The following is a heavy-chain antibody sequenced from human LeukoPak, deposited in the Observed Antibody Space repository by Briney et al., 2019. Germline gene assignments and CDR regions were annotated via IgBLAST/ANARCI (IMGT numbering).Heavy chain of an antibody. Sequence: SETLSLTCTVSGGSISSSSYYWGWIRQPPGKGLEWIGSVYSTGNTYYNPSLKSRVTISVGTSKNQFSLKLSSVTAADTAVYYCARGPYSSGWYGGWFDPWGQGTLVTVSS. D-gene: IGHD6-19*01. J-gene: IGHJ5*02. CDR3: ARGPYSSGWYGGWFDP. V-gene: IGHV4-39*07. CDR1: GGSISSSSYY. CDR2: VYSTGNT.